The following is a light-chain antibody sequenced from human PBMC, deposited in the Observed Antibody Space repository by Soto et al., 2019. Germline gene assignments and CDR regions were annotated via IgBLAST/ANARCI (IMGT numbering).Light chain of an antibody. CDR2: DAT. Sequence: DIQMTQSPSSLSASVGDSVTITCRASQTIDSWVAWYQQKPGKAPKLLVYDATSLESGVSSRFSGSGYGTDFTLSINNLQRDDFATYYCQHYNRLITFGQGTRLEIK. CDR1: QTIDSW. V-gene: IGKV1-5*01. CDR3: QHYNRLIT. J-gene: IGKJ5*01.